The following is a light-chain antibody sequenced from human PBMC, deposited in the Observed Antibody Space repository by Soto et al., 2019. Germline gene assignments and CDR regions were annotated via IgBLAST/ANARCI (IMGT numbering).Light chain of an antibody. CDR3: CSYAGSYTWV. J-gene: IGLJ1*01. CDR1: SSDVGGYNY. V-gene: IGLV2-11*01. CDR2: DVT. Sequence: QSALTQPRSVSGSPGQSVTISCTGTSSDVGGYNYVSWYEQHPVKAPKLMIHDVTRRPSGVPDRFSGSKSGHTASLTISGLQAEDEADYYCCSYAGSYTWVFRTGTKVTVL.